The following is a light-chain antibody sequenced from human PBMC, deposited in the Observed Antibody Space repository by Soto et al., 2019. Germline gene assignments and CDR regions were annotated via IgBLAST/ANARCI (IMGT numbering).Light chain of an antibody. V-gene: IGKV1-5*03. J-gene: IGKJ2*01. CDR1: QSISSW. CDR2: KAS. Sequence: DIQMTQSPSTLSASVGDRVTITCRASQSISSWLAWYQQKPGKAPKLLIYKASSLESGVPSRFSGSGSGTEFTLNISSLQPDDFATYCCQQYNSYSYTFGQGTKLEIK. CDR3: QQYNSYSYT.